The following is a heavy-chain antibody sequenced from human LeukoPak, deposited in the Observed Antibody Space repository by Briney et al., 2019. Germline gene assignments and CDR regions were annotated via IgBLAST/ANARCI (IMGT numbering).Heavy chain of an antibody. CDR1: GGSISSGGSIGRFH. Sequence: SETLSLTCTVSGGSISSGGSIGRFHWTWIRQPAGKGLEWIGRIDAAGRTNHNPSLRGPVTISVDTSKNQFSLRLSSVTAADAAVYYCARDRITGATRDFYYYYMDVWGKGTTVTVSS. D-gene: IGHD7-27*01. CDR2: IDAAGRT. J-gene: IGHJ6*03. V-gene: IGHV4-61*02. CDR3: ARDRITGATRDFYYYYMDV.